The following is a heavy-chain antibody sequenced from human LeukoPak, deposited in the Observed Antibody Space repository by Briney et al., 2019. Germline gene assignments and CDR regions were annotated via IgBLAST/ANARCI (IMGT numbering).Heavy chain of an antibody. Sequence: SETLSLTCTVSGGSISSSSYYWGWIRQPPGKGLEWIGSIYYSGSTYYNPSLKSRVTISVDTSKNQFSLKLSSVTAADTAVYYCARHIPRDGYIPDYWGQGTLVTVSS. V-gene: IGHV4-39*01. J-gene: IGHJ4*02. CDR2: IYYSGST. CDR3: ARHIPRDGYIPDY. D-gene: IGHD5-24*01. CDR1: GGSISSSSYY.